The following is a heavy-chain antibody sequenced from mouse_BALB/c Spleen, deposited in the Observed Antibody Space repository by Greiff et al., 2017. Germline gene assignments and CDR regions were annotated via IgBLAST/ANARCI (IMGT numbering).Heavy chain of an antibody. CDR2: INPNNGGT. J-gene: IGHJ4*01. D-gene: IGHD1-2*01. V-gene: IGHV1-18*01. Sequence: EVQLQQSGPELVKPGASVKIPCKASGYTFTDYNMDWVKQSHGKSLEWIGDINPNNGGTIYNQKFKDKATLTVDKSSSTAYMQLSSPTSEDSAVYYCTRRDSLLRLGDAMDYWGQGTSVTVSS. CDR1: GYTFTDYN. CDR3: TRRDSLLRLGDAMDY.